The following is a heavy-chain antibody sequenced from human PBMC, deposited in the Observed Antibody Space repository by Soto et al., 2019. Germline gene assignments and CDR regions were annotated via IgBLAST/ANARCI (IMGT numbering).Heavy chain of an antibody. J-gene: IGHJ4*02. CDR3: ARGITLPTPLDY. Sequence: ASVKVSCKASGYTFTTYGISWVRQAPGQGLEWLGWINTHNGNTNYAQNLQGRVTITRDTSASTAYMELSSLRSEDTAVYYCARGITLPTPLDYWGQGTLVTVSS. D-gene: IGHD1-20*01. CDR2: INTHNGNT. CDR1: GYTFTTYG. V-gene: IGHV1-18*01.